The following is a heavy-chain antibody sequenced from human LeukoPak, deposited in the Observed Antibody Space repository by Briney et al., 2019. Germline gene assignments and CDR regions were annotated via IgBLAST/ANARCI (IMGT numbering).Heavy chain of an antibody. D-gene: IGHD4-23*01. CDR2: MKEDGGEI. CDR3: VRDRGYSTFDY. V-gene: IGHV3-7*01. Sequence: GGSLRLSCAGSGFPFSNYWMAWVRQAPGKGLEWVANMKEDGGEINYVDSVKGRFTISRDNAKNSLDLQMNSLRVDNTAVYYCVRDRGYSTFDYWGQGTLVIVSS. J-gene: IGHJ4*02. CDR1: GFPFSNYW.